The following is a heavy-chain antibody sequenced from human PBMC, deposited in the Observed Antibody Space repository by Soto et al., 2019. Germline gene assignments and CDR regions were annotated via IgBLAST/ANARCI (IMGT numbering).Heavy chain of an antibody. CDR2: IIPIFGTA. V-gene: IGHV1-69*13. CDR3: ARISFRQLHENWFDP. J-gene: IGHJ5*02. Sequence: SVKVSCKASGGTFSSYAISWVRQAPGQGLEWMGGIIPIFGTANYAQKFQGRVTITADESTSTAYMELSSLRSEDTAVYYCARISFRQLHENWFDPWGQGTLVTVAS. D-gene: IGHD2-2*01. CDR1: GGTFSSYA.